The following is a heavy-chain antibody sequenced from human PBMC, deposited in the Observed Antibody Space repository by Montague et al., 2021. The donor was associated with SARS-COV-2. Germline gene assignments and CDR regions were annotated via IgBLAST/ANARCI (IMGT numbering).Heavy chain of an antibody. CDR1: GGSFSSY. V-gene: IGHV4-34*01. CDR2: ISHGGGT. D-gene: IGHD2-15*01. J-gene: IGHJ6*02. Sequence: SETLSLTPDVYGGSFSSYWSWIRQPPGRGLEWVGHISHGGGTNYNPSLKSRVTISVDTSKNQVSLKLSSVTAADTAVYYCASHCGGGRCYFGMDVWGQGTTVTVSS. CDR3: ASHCGGGRCYFGMDV.